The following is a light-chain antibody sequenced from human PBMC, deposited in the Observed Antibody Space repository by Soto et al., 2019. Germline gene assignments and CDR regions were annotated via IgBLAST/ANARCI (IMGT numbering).Light chain of an antibody. CDR2: DAS. CDR1: QDISNY. CDR3: QQYDNLPLS. J-gene: IGKJ3*01. V-gene: IGKV1-33*01. Sequence: DIQMTQSPSSLSASVGDRVTLTCQASQDISNYLNWYQQKPGKAPKLVISDASNLETGAPSRFSGSGSGTEFTFTISSLQPEDIGTYFCQQYDNLPLSFGPGTTVEI.